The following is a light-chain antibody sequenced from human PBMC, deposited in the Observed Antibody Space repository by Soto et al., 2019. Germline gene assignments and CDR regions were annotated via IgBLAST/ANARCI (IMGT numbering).Light chain of an antibody. J-gene: IGKJ3*01. CDR2: DAS. CDR1: QSIGGF. V-gene: IGKV1-33*01. CDR3: QHCDYLPI. Sequence: DIQMTQSPSSLSASVGDRVTITCRASQSIGGFLNWYQHKPGRAPKLLIYDASILEAGVPTRFSGSGSGTHFTFTISSLQPEDVATYYCQHCDYLPIFGPGTKVDIK.